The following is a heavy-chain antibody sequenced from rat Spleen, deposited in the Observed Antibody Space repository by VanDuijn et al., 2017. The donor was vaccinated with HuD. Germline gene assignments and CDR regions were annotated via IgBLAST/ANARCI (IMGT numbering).Heavy chain of an antibody. CDR1: GFTFSNYG. CDR2: ISPSGGST. CDR3: TRRSNDPDYYYFAF. Sequence: EVQLVESGGGLVQPGRSLKLTCAASGFTFSNYGMHWIRQAPTKGLEWVASISPSGGSTYYRDSVKGRFTISRDNAKSTLYLQMDSLRSEDTATYYCTRRSNDPDYYYFAFWGPGTMVTVSS. J-gene: IGHJ1*01. D-gene: IGHD1-4*01. V-gene: IGHV5-19*01.